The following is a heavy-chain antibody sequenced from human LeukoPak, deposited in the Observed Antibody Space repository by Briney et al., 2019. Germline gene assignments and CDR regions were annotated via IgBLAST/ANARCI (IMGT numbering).Heavy chain of an antibody. D-gene: IGHD3-10*01. CDR2: IYSGGST. V-gene: IGHV3-66*01. Sequence: SVIYSGGSTSYADSVKGRFSISRDNSKNTLYLQMNSLRAEDTAVYYCARGGLGSWDYYFDYWGQGTLVTVSS. J-gene: IGHJ4*02. CDR3: ARGGLGSWDYYFDY.